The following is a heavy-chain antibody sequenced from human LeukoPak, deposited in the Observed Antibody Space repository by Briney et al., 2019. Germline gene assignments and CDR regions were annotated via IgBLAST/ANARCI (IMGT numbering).Heavy chain of an antibody. CDR3: AKMGRDGYYYYGMDV. D-gene: IGHD1-26*01. V-gene: IGHV3-30-3*02. CDR1: GFTFSSYA. Sequence: PGGSLRLSCAASGFTFSSYAMHWVRQAPGKGLEWVAVISYDGSNKYYADSVKGRFTISRDNSKNTLYLQMNSLRAEDTAVYYCAKMGRDGYYYYGMDVWGQGTTVTVSS. J-gene: IGHJ6*02. CDR2: ISYDGSNK.